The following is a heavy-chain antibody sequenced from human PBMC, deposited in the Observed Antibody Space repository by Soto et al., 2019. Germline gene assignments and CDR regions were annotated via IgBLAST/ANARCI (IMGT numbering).Heavy chain of an antibody. J-gene: IGHJ3*02. V-gene: IGHV3-30*04. CDR1: GFTFSSYA. Sequence: QVQLVESGGGVVQPGRSLRLSCAASGFTFSSYAMHWVRQAPGKGLEWVAVISYDGRNKYYADSVKGRFTISRDNSKNTLYRQMNSLRAEDTAVYYCARGYGGNSGGFDIWGQGTMVAVSS. CDR3: ARGYGGNSGGFDI. CDR2: ISYDGRNK. D-gene: IGHD4-17*01.